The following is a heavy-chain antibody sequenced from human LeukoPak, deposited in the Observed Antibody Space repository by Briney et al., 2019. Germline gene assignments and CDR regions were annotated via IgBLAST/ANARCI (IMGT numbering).Heavy chain of an antibody. CDR2: IYSGGST. D-gene: IGHD3-10*01. CDR3: ARSGYYGSGSYDYFDY. V-gene: IGHV3-66*01. Sequence: GGSLRLSCAASGFTVSSNYMSWVRQAPGKGLEWVSVIYSGGSTYYADSVKGRFTISRDNSKNTLYLQMNSLRAEDTAVYYRARSGYYGSGSYDYFDYWGQGTLVTVSS. CDR1: GFTVSSNY. J-gene: IGHJ4*02.